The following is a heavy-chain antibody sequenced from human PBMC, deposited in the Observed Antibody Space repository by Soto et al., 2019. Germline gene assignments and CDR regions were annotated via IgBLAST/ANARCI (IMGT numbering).Heavy chain of an antibody. CDR1: GYTFTSYG. CDR3: ARDGYDYIWGSYRSYDAFDI. D-gene: IGHD3-16*02. Sequence: ASVKVSCKASGYTFTSYGISWVRQAPGQGLEWMGWISAYNGNTNYAQKLQGRVTMTTDTSTSTAYMELRSLRSDDTAVYYCARDGYDYIWGSYRSYDAFDIRGQGTMVTGSS. V-gene: IGHV1-18*01. J-gene: IGHJ3*02. CDR2: ISAYNGNT.